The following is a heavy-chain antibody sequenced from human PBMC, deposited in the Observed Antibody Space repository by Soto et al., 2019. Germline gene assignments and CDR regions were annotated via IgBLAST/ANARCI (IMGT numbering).Heavy chain of an antibody. CDR3: AHSPYLDYSIGETGIDP. Sequence: SGPTLVKPTPTLTLTCTFSGFSLSTSGVGVGWIRQPPGKALEWLALIYWDDDKRYSPSLKSRLTITKDTSKNQVVLNMTNMDPVDTATYYCAHSPYLDYSIGETGIDPWGQGTLVTVSS. J-gene: IGHJ5*02. CDR1: GFSLSTSGVG. CDR2: IYWDDDK. D-gene: IGHD4-4*01. V-gene: IGHV2-5*02.